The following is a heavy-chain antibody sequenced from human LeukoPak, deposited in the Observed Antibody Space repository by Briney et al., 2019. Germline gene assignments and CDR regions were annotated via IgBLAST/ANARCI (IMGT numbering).Heavy chain of an antibody. CDR3: AKGGSCSGGSCYGFVDY. CDR1: GFTFSSYA. V-gene: IGHV3-23*01. CDR2: ISGSGGST. D-gene: IGHD2-15*01. J-gene: IGHJ4*02. Sequence: PGGSLRLSCAASGFTFSSYAMSWVRQAPGKGLEWVSAISGSGGSTYYADSVKGRFTISRDNSKNTLYLQMNSLRAEDTAVYYWAKGGSCSGGSCYGFVDYWGQGTLVTVSS.